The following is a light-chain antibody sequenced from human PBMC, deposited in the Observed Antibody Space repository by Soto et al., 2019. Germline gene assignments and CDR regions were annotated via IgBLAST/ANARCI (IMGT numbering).Light chain of an antibody. CDR2: VAS. Sequence: DIQMTQSPSSLSASVGDRVTITCRASQSISSYLNWYQQKAGRAPKLLLYVASSLQRGVTSRFSGSGSGTDFSLTISSLQPEDFATYYCQQSYSTPPVTFGQGTKVEIK. CDR3: QQSYSTPPVT. J-gene: IGKJ2*01. V-gene: IGKV1-39*01. CDR1: QSISSY.